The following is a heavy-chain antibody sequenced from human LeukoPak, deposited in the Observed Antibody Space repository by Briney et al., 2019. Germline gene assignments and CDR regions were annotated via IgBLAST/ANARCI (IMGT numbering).Heavy chain of an antibody. Sequence: PGRSLRLSCAPSGSTFSSYAISWGSHAPGKGLEWVSAISGSGGSTYYADSVKGRFTISRDNSKNMLYLQMNSLRAEDTAVYYCAKVGGYDNWFDPWGQGTLVTVSS. CDR3: AKVGGYDNWFDP. D-gene: IGHD5-12*01. CDR1: GSTFSSYA. J-gene: IGHJ5*02. CDR2: ISGSGGST. V-gene: IGHV3-23*01.